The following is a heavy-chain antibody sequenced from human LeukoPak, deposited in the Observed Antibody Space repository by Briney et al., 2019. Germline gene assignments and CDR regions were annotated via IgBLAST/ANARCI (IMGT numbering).Heavy chain of an antibody. CDR1: GGTFNTYA. CDR2: IIPILDVA. J-gene: IGHJ6*02. D-gene: IGHD5-18*01. V-gene: IGHV1-69*04. CDR3: ARFPVRGYTYGSVIHHMDV. Sequence: SVKVSCKASGGTFNTYAITWVRQAPGQGLEWMGRIIPILDVADSAQRFQGRVTITADRSTSTVYMELNSLRSEDTAIYYCARFPVRGYTYGSVIHHMDVWGQGTTAIVSS.